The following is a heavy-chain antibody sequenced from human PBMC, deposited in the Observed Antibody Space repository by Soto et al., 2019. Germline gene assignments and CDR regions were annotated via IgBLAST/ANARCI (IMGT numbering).Heavy chain of an antibody. D-gene: IGHD3-16*01. V-gene: IGHV3-48*03. CDR3: ARGGAPYWYFDL. Sequence: PGGSLRLSCAASGFTFSSYEMNWVRQAPGKGLEWVSYISSSGSTIYYADSVKGRFTISRDNAKNSLYLQMNSLRAEDTAVYYCARGGAPYWYFDLWGRGTLVTVSS. CDR2: ISSSGSTI. CDR1: GFTFSSYE. J-gene: IGHJ2*01.